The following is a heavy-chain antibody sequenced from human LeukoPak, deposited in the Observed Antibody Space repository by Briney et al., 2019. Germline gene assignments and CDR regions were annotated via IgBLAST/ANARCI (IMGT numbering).Heavy chain of an antibody. V-gene: IGHV3-23*01. CDR1: GFTFSSYA. CDR3: AKTASPGIAVAGNDY. J-gene: IGHJ4*02. Sequence: GGSLRLSCAASGFTFSSYAMSWVRQGPGKGLEWVSAISGSGGSTYYADSVRGRFTISRDNSKNTLYLQMNSLRAEDTAVYYCAKTASPGIAVAGNDYWGQGTLVTVSS. CDR2: ISGSGGST. D-gene: IGHD6-19*01.